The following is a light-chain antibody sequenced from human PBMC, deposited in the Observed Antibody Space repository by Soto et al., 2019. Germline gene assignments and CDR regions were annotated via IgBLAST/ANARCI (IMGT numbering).Light chain of an antibody. CDR1: SSNIGSNA. Sequence: QSVLTQPPSASGTPGQRVTISCSGGSSNIGSNAVNWYQQLPGTAPELLIYNKNQRPSGVPDRFSGSQSGTSASLAISGLQSGDEAEYYCATWDDSLNGYVFGSGTKVTV. CDR2: NKN. V-gene: IGLV1-44*01. J-gene: IGLJ1*01. CDR3: ATWDDSLNGYV.